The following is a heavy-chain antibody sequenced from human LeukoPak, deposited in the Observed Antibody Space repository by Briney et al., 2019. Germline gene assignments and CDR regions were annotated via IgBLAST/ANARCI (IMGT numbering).Heavy chain of an antibody. D-gene: IGHD5-18*01. CDR2: INPNSGGT. CDR1: GYTFTGYY. V-gene: IGHV1-2*02. Sequence: ASVKVSCKASGYTFTGYYMHWVRQAPGRGLEWMGWINPNSGGTNYAQKFQGRVTMTRDTSISTAYMELSRLRSDDTAVYYCVRDPGSGYSFLYYFDYWAREPWSPSPQ. J-gene: IGHJ4*02. CDR3: VRDPGSGYSFLYYFDY.